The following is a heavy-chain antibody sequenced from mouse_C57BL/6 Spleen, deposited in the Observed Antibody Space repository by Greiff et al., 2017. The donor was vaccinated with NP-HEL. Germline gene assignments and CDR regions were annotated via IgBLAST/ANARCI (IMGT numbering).Heavy chain of an antibody. D-gene: IGHD3-2*02. V-gene: IGHV1-22*01. J-gene: IGHJ4*01. CDR3: AREGTVDSAGDGYAMDD. Sequence: EVQLQQSGPELVKPGASVKMSCKASGYTFTDYNMHWVKQSPGKSLEWIGYINPNNGGTSYNQKFKGKATLTVNKSSSTAYMELRRLTSEDSAVYDCAREGTVDSAGDGYAMDDWGKGTSVTVSS. CDR1: GYTFTDYN. CDR2: INPNNGGT.